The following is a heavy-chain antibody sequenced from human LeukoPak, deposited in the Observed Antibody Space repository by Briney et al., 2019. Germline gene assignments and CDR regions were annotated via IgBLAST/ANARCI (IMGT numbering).Heavy chain of an antibody. CDR1: GYSFTSYW. Sequence: GESLKISCEGSGYSFTSYWLGWVRRMPGKDLEWMGIIYPGDSDTRYSPSLQGQVTVSADKSISTAYLQWSSLKASDTAMYYCARRDSSGLFDYWGQGTLVTVSS. CDR3: ARRDSSGLFDY. D-gene: IGHD3-22*01. J-gene: IGHJ4*02. V-gene: IGHV5-51*01. CDR2: IYPGDSDT.